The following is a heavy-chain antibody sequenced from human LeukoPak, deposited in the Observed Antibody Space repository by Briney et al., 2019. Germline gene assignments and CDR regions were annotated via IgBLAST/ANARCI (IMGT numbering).Heavy chain of an antibody. Sequence: SETLSLTCAVYGESFSGYYWSWIRQPPGKGLEWIGEINHSGSTNYNPSLKSRVTITVNTSKNQFYLKMSSVTAADTAVYYCARVGYYYGSGTDYWGQGNLATVSS. V-gene: IGHV4-34*01. CDR3: ARVGYYYGSGTDY. CDR1: GESFSGYY. J-gene: IGHJ4*02. CDR2: INHSGST. D-gene: IGHD3-10*01.